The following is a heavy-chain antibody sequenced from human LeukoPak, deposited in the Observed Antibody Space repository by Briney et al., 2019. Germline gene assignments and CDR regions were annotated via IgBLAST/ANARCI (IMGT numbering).Heavy chain of an antibody. Sequence: GASVKVSCKASGGTFSSYAISWVRQAPGQGLEWMGGIIPIFGTANYAQKFQGRVTMTTDTSTSTAYMELRSLRSDDTAVYYCARVDSSSWYGKVNYWGQGTLVTVSS. CDR3: ARVDSSSWYGKVNY. D-gene: IGHD6-13*01. CDR1: GGTFSSYA. J-gene: IGHJ4*02. CDR2: IIPIFGTA. V-gene: IGHV1-69*05.